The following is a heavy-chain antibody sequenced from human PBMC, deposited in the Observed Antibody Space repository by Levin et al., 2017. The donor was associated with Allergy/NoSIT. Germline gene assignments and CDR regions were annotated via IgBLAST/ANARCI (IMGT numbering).Heavy chain of an antibody. CDR1: GGTFSSYA. CDR2: IIPIFGTA. Sequence: ASVKVSCKASGGTFSSYAISWVRQAPGQGLEWMGGIIPIFGTANYAQKFQGRVTITADKSTSTAYMELSSLRSEDTAVYYCARDAGYSYGNYYYYGMDVWGQGTTVTVSS. D-gene: IGHD5-18*01. J-gene: IGHJ6*02. V-gene: IGHV1-69*06. CDR3: ARDAGYSYGNYYYYGMDV.